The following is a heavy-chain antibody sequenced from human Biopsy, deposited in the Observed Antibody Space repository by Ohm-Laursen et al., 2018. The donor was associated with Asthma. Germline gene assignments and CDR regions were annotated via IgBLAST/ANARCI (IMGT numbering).Heavy chain of an antibody. V-gene: IGHV3-48*02. Sequence: SLRLSCAASGFTFSSYSMNWVRQAPGKGLEWVSYINSSSSTIYYADSVKGRFTISRDNAKNSLYLQMNSLRDEDTAAYYCARFKRGYSYGYAGVFDYWGQGTLVTVSS. CDR3: ARFKRGYSYGYAGVFDY. D-gene: IGHD5-18*01. J-gene: IGHJ4*02. CDR2: INSSSSTI. CDR1: GFTFSSYS.